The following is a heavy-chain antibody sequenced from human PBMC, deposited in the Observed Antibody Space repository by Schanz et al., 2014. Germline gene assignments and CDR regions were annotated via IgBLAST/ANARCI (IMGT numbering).Heavy chain of an antibody. Sequence: QVQMVESGGGVVQPGRSLRLSCAASGFTFSSYAMHWVRQAPGNGLEWVAVISYDGSNKYYADSVKGRFTISRDNSKNTLYLQMNTLRAEDTAVYYCARDRGYCSGGSCLTFDYWGQGTLVTVSS. D-gene: IGHD2-15*01. CDR3: ARDRGYCSGGSCLTFDY. CDR1: GFTFSSYA. CDR2: ISYDGSNK. J-gene: IGHJ4*02. V-gene: IGHV3-30-3*01.